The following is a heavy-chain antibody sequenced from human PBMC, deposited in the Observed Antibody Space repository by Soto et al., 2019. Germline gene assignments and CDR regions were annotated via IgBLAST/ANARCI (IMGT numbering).Heavy chain of an antibody. CDR3: APKAGTDYYDMDV. J-gene: IGHJ6*03. CDR2: ISGSGGST. Sequence: EVQLLESGGGLVQPGGSLRLSCAASGFTFSSYAMSWVRQAPGKGLEWVAAISGSGGSTYYADSVKGRFTISRDNSKHTRDPEMNSLRAEDTAGYYCAPKAGTDYYDMDVRGKGTTVTGSS. CDR1: GFTFSSYA. V-gene: IGHV3-23*01.